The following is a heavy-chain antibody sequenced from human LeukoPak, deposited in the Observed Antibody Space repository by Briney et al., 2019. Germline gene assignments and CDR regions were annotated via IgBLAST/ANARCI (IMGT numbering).Heavy chain of an antibody. J-gene: IGHJ4*02. D-gene: IGHD5-18*01. CDR3: ARDIGDTAMGSY. Sequence: GGSLRLSCAASGFTFSSYGMHWVRQAPGKGLEWVAVISYDGSNKYYADSVKGRFTISRDNSKNTLYLQMNSLRAEDTAVYYCARDIGDTAMGSYWGQGTLVTVSS. CDR1: GFTFSSYG. CDR2: ISYDGSNK. V-gene: IGHV3-30*03.